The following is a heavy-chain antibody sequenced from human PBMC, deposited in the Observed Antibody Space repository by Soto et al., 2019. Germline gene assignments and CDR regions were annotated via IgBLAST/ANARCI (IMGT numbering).Heavy chain of an antibody. Sequence: GGSLRLSCAASGFTFSSYAMHWVRQAPGKGLEWVAVISYDGSNKYYADSVKGRFTISRDNSKNTLYLQMNSLRAEDTAVYYCARDFGPGDGYNYFDYWGQGTLVTVSS. CDR1: GFTFSSYA. CDR3: ARDFGPGDGYNYFDY. J-gene: IGHJ4*02. CDR2: ISYDGSNK. D-gene: IGHD5-12*01. V-gene: IGHV3-30-3*01.